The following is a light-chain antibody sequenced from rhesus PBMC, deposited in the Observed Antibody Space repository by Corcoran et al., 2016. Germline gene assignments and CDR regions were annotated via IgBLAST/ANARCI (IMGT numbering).Light chain of an antibody. J-gene: IGKJ1*01. Sequence: DIVLTQSPASLAVSPGQRAPIPCRASETFSFFGSHLIQWYAHKPGQPPKVLLYQASNTASGVPARLSGSGSGTDFTLKINPVEADDAADYYCLQSKRYPRTFGQGTKVEIK. V-gene: IGKV7-13*02. CDR1: ETFSFFGSHL. CDR2: QAS. CDR3: LQSKRYPRT.